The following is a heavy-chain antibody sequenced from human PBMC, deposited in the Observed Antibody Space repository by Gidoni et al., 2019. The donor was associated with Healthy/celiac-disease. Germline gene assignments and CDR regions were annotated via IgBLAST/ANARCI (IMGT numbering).Heavy chain of an antibody. D-gene: IGHD2-8*01. V-gene: IGHV3-23*01. CDR1: GFTFSSYA. CDR3: AGGNGAGKVSTAPGDAFDI. J-gene: IGHJ3*02. CDR2: ISCRGGST. Sequence: EVQLLESGGGLVQPGGSLRLSCAASGFTFSSYAMSWVRKAPGKGLEWVSAISCRGGSTYYADSGKGRFTISRDNSKNTLYLQMNSLRAEDTDVYYCAGGNGAGKVSTAPGDAFDIWGQGTMVTVSS.